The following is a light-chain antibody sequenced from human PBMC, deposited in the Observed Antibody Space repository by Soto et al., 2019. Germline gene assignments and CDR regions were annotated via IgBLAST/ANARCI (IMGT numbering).Light chain of an antibody. V-gene: IGLV2-14*01. CDR1: SSDVGGYNY. CDR2: EVS. J-gene: IGLJ2*01. CDR3: SSYTSSSTPSLV. Sequence: QSVLTQPASVSGSPGQSITISCTGTSSDVGGYNYVSWFQQSPGKAPKLMIYEVSHRPSVVSNRFSGSKSGNTASLTISGLQAEDEADYYCSSYTSSSTPSLVFGGGTKLTVL.